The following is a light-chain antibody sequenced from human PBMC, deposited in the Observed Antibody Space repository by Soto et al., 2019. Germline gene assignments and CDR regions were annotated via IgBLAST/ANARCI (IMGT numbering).Light chain of an antibody. CDR2: AAS. V-gene: IGKV1-16*02. CDR1: QGINNF. Sequence: DIQMTQSPSALSASVGDTVTITCRASQGINNFLAWFQQKPGKAPKSLIHAASSLQSGVPSNFIVRGSVTDCTITISSLQTEDFATYYCQQYHSYPVTFGGGTKVEIK. J-gene: IGKJ4*01. CDR3: QQYHSYPVT.